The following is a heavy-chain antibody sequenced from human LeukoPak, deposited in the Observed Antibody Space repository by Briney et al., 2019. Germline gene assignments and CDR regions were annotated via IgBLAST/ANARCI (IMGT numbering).Heavy chain of an antibody. CDR3: ARGRELRYFDWLYYYGMDV. D-gene: IGHD3-9*01. CDR2: MNPNSGNT. J-gene: IGHJ6*02. Sequence: ASVKVSCKASRYTFTSYDINWVRQATGQGLDGMGWMNPNSGNTGYAQKFQGRVTMTRNTSISTAYMELSSMRSEDTAVYYCARGRELRYFDWLYYYGMDVWGQGTTVTVSS. CDR1: RYTFTSYD. V-gene: IGHV1-8*01.